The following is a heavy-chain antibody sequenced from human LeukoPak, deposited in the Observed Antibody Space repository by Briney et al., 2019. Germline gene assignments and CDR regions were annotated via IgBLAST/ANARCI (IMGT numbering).Heavy chain of an antibody. V-gene: IGHV4-59*01. J-gene: IGHJ6*03. CDR1: GGSISSYY. D-gene: IGHD2-2*01. Sequence: PSQTLSLTCTVSGGSISSYYWSWIRQPPGKGLEWIGYIYYSGSTNYNPSLRSRVTISVDTSKNQFSLKLSSVTAADTAVYYCARGGTTDHYYYYYRDVWGKGTTVTVSS. CDR3: ARGGTTDHYYYYYRDV. CDR2: IYYSGST.